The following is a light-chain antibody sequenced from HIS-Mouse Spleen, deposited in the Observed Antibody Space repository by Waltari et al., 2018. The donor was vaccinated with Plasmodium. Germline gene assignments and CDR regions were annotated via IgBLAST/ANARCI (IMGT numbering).Light chain of an antibody. CDR1: RSNLGSNS. CDR3: AAWDDSLSGAV. Sequence: QSVLTQPPSASGTPGQRVTLSCPGSRSNLGSNSVYWYQQLPGTAPKLLIYRNNQRPSGVPDRFSGSKSGTSASLAISGLRSEDEADYYCAAWDDSLSGAVFGGGTQLTAL. CDR2: RNN. V-gene: IGLV1-47*01. J-gene: IGLJ7*02.